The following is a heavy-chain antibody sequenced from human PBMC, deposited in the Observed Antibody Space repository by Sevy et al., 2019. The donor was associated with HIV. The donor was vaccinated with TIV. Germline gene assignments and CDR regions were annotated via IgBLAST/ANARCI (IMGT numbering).Heavy chain of an antibody. J-gene: IGHJ1*01. D-gene: IGHD3-16*02. CDR2: IYWDDDK. Sequence: SGPTLVNPTQTLTLTCTFSGFSLSTSGVGVGWIRQPPGKALEWLALIYWDDDKRYSPSLKSRLTTTKDTSKNQVVLTMTSMDPVDTATYYCAHSRMITFGGVIVTTRPAPLFQHWGQGTLVTVSS. CDR1: GFSLSTSGVG. CDR3: AHSRMITFGGVIVTTRPAPLFQH. V-gene: IGHV2-5*02.